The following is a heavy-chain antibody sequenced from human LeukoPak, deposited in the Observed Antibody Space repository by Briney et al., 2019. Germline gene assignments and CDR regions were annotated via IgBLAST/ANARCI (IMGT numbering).Heavy chain of an antibody. J-gene: IGHJ4*02. V-gene: IGHV3-9*03. CDR2: ISWNSGSI. Sequence: PGGSLRLSCAASGFTFDDYTMNWVRQAPGKGLERVSGISWNSGSIGYADSVKGRFTISRDNAKNSLYLQMNSLKAEDIALYYCAKSLSIAVAGYPDYWGQGTVVTVFS. CDR1: GFTFDDYT. CDR3: AKSLSIAVAGYPDY. D-gene: IGHD6-19*01.